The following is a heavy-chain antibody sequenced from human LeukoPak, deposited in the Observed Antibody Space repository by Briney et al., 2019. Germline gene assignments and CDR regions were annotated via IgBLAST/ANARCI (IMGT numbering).Heavy chain of an antibody. Sequence: ASVKVSCKASGYTFTSYGISWVRQAPGQGLEWMGWISAYNGNTNYAQKLQGRVTMTTDTSTSTAYMELRSLRSDDMAVYYCARRVADTMVRGVIANYGMDVWGQGTTVTVSS. CDR2: ISAYNGNT. CDR1: GYTFTSYG. J-gene: IGHJ6*02. CDR3: ARRVADTMVRGVIANYGMDV. V-gene: IGHV1-18*03. D-gene: IGHD3-10*01.